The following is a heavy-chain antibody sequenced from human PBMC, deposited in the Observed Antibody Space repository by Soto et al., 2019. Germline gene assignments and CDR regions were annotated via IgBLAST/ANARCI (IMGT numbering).Heavy chain of an antibody. D-gene: IGHD3-3*01. J-gene: IGHJ4*02. V-gene: IGHV3-66*01. Sequence: EVQLVESGGGLVQPGGSLRLSCAVSGFTVSSNYMSWVRQAPGKGLEWVSVIYSGGSTYYADSVKGRFTISRDNSKNTVYLQMNSLRAEDTAVYYCAIGGVFRPLEYWGQGTLVTVSS. CDR1: GFTVSSNY. CDR2: IYSGGST. CDR3: AIGGVFRPLEY.